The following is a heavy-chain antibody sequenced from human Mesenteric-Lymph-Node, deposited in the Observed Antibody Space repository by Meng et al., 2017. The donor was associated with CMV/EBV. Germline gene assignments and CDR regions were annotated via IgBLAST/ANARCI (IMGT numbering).Heavy chain of an antibody. V-gene: IGHV4-31*11. CDR1: AGSISRSGYS. CDR2: IYSRGAT. CDR3: ASSAYYYRLDS. D-gene: IGHD3-22*01. Sequence: TCDSSAGSISRSGYSWTWVRQHPEKSLEWLEYIYSRGATYYNPSLKGRLAISRDTSKNQFSLGLDSVTAADTAIYYCASSAYYYRLDSWGQGTLVTVSS. J-gene: IGHJ4*02.